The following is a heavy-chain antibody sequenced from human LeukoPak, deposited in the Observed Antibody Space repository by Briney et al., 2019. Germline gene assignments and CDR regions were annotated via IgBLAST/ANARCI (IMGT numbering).Heavy chain of an antibody. CDR3: AKGPYYDFWSGSYYFDY. CDR2: ISGSGGST. CDR1: GFTFSNYA. J-gene: IGHJ4*02. V-gene: IGHV3-23*01. Sequence: QPGGSLRLSCAASGFTFSNYAMSWVRQAPGKGLEWVSSISGSGGSTYYADSVKGRFTISRDNSKNTLYLQMNSLRAEDTAVYYCAKGPYYDFWSGSYYFDYWGQGTLVTVSS. D-gene: IGHD3-3*01.